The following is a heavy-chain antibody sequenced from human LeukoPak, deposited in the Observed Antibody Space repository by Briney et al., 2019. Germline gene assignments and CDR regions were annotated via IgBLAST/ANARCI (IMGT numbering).Heavy chain of an antibody. CDR2: IGGRDGST. V-gene: IGHV3-23*01. J-gene: IGHJ4*02. CDR1: GFTFSSYG. Sequence: GGSLRLSCAASGFTFSSYGTSWVRQAPGKGLEWVSAIGGRDGSTYYADSVKGRFTISRDNSKNTLYVQMNSLRAEDTAVYYCAKGHYYGSGSLDYWGQGTLVTVSS. CDR3: AKGHYYGSGSLDY. D-gene: IGHD3-10*01.